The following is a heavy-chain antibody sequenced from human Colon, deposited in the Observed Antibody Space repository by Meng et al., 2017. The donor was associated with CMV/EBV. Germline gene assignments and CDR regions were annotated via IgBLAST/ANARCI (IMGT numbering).Heavy chain of an antibody. CDR3: ARDVELPYYGMDA. J-gene: IGHJ6*02. CDR2: ISSSGSDV. CDR1: GFTFSVYS. D-gene: IGHD1-7*01. Sequence: GGSLRLSCTASGFTFSVYSMSWVRQSPGKGLEWVSYISSSGSDVFFADSVKGRFTISRDNANNSLYLQMNSLRAEDTAIYYCARDVELPYYGMDAWGQGTTVTVSS. V-gene: IGHV3-21*01.